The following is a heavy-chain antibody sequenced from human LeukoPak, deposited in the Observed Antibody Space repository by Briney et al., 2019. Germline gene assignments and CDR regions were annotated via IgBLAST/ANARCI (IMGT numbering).Heavy chain of an antibody. D-gene: IGHD5-12*01. J-gene: IGHJ3*02. V-gene: IGHV3-7*01. CDR2: IKQDGSEK. CDR1: AFTFSSYW. Sequence: GGSLRLSCAASAFTFSSYWMSWVRQAPGKGLEWVALIKQDGSEKYYVDSVKGRFTISRDNAKNSLHLQMNSLRAEDTAVYYCARSGRGYDDAFDIWGQGTMVTVSS. CDR3: ARSGRGYDDAFDI.